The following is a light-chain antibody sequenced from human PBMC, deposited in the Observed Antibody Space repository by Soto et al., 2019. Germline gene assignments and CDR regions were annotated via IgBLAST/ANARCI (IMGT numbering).Light chain of an antibody. CDR2: DVS. CDR1: ISDVGGNKF. V-gene: IGLV2-14*03. Sequence: QSVLTQPASVSGSPGQSITISCTGTISDVGGNKFVSWYQQYPGKAPKLMICDVSNRPSGVSNRFSGSKSGNTASLTISGLQAEDEADYYCSSVKGTNYVFGTGTKVTVL. CDR3: SSVKGTNYV. J-gene: IGLJ1*01.